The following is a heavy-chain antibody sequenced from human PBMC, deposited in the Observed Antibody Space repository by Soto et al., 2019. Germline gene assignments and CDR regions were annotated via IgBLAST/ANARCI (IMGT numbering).Heavy chain of an antibody. D-gene: IGHD3-22*01. Sequence: QVKLVQSGTEVKKHGASIKVSCKASGYSFATSGLTWVRQAPGQGLEWMGWISVYNGNTNYDQNLQDRGTMTTDTSTNTAYLEVRNLRSDDTAVYYSARAGHDYDASGYADWGQGTLVTVAS. CDR3: ARAGHDYDASGYAD. J-gene: IGHJ4*02. CDR1: GYSFATSG. V-gene: IGHV1-18*01. CDR2: ISVYNGNT.